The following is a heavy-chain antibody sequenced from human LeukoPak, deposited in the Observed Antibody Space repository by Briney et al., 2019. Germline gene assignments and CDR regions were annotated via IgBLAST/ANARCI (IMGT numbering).Heavy chain of an antibody. J-gene: IGHJ4*02. V-gene: IGHV3-23*01. D-gene: IGHD3-10*01. CDR3: AKDRNYYYGSGILSSA. CDR2: ISGSGGST. CDR1: GFTFSSYA. Sequence: GGSLRLSCAASGFTFSSYAMSWVRQAPGKGLEWVPAISGSGGSTYYADSVKGRFTISRDNSKNTLYLQMNSLRAEDTAVYYCAKDRNYYYGSGILSSAWGQGTLVTVSS.